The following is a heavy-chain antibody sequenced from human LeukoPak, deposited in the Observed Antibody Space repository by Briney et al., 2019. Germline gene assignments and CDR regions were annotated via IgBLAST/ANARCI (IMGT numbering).Heavy chain of an antibody. Sequence: PSETLSLTCTVSGDSMSTYYWTWIRQPPGKGLEWIGYIYNSGSTNYNPSLKSRVTISVDTSKNQFSLKLTSVTAADTAVYYCARGTYCGGDCFWWFDPWGPGTLVTVSS. V-gene: IGHV4-59*01. CDR3: ARGTYCGGDCFWWFDP. CDR2: IYNSGST. J-gene: IGHJ5*02. D-gene: IGHD2-21*02. CDR1: GDSMSTYY.